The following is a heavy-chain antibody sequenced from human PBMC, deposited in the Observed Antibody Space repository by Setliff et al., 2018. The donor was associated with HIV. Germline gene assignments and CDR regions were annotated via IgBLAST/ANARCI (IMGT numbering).Heavy chain of an antibody. CDR2: IYYSGST. D-gene: IGHD1-26*01. CDR3: ASPTSDLYSGSPE. V-gene: IGHV4-39*01. CDR1: GGSISSSSYY. J-gene: IGHJ4*02. Sequence: KPSETLSLPCTVSGGSISSSSYYWGWIRQPPGKGLEWIGSIYYSGSTYYNPSLKSRVTISVDTSKNQFSLKLSSVTAADTAVYYCASPTSDLYSGSPEWGQGTLVTVSS.